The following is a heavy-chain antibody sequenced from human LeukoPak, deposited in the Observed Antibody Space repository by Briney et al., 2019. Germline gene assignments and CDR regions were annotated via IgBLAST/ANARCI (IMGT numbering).Heavy chain of an antibody. CDR2: IWYDGSNK. D-gene: IGHD5-18*01. J-gene: IGHJ4*02. CDR1: GFTFSSYG. CDR3: ARDRGNKDTATTHVDY. V-gene: IGHV3-33*01. Sequence: QPGRSLRLSCAASGFTFSSYGMHWVRQAPGKGLEWVAVIWYDGSNKYYADSVKGRFTISRDNSKNTLYLQMNSLRAEDTAVYYCARDRGNKDTATTHVDYWGQGTLVTVSS.